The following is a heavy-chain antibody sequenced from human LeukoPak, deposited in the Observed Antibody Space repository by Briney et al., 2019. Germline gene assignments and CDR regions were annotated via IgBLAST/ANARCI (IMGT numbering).Heavy chain of an antibody. D-gene: IGHD6-13*01. V-gene: IGHV3-9*01. CDR3: AAYSSSWYRDY. CDR1: GFTFDDYA. CDR2: ISWNSGSI. Sequence: PGRSLRLSCAASGFTFDDYAMHWVRHAPGEGLEWVSGISWNSGSIGYADSVKGRFTISRDNAKNSLYLQMNSLRAEDTALYYCAAYSSSWYRDYWGQGTLVTVSS. J-gene: IGHJ4*02.